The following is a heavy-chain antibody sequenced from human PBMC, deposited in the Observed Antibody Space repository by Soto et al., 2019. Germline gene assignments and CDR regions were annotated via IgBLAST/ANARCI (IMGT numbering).Heavy chain of an antibody. D-gene: IGHD3-10*01. CDR3: AGDVLPWFGELFSGFDY. Sequence: GPSLRLSCAASGFTFSSYSMNWVRQALGKGLEWISSISSSSSYIYYADSVKGRFNISRDNAKNSLYLQMNSLRADHTAVYYCAGDVLPWFGELFSGFDYWGQGTLVTVSS. V-gene: IGHV3-21*01. J-gene: IGHJ4*02. CDR1: GFTFSSYS. CDR2: ISSSSSYI.